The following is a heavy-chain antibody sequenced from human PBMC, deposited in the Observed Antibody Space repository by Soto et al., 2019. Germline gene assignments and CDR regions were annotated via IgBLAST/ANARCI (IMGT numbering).Heavy chain of an antibody. V-gene: IGHV1-3*01. Sequence: QVQLVQSGAEVRKPGASVKVSCKASGYTFTKQNMHWVRQAPGQRLEWMGWPSGGTGHTQYSQKLQGRVTLTGDTSASIAYMELSSLTSEDTAVYYCATYDYGLNGYWGQGTLVTVSS. J-gene: IGHJ4*01. D-gene: IGHD3-16*01. CDR1: GYTFTKQN. CDR2: PSGGTGHT. CDR3: ATYDYGLNGY.